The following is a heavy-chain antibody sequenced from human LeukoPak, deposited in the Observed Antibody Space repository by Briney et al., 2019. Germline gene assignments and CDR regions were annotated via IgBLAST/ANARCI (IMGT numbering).Heavy chain of an antibody. CDR1: GYTFTSYG. J-gene: IGHJ4*02. CDR3: ARVLGVSIAAAGTDFDY. Sequence: ASVKVSCKASGYTFTSYGISWVRQAPGQGLEWMGLISAYNGNTNYAQKLQGRVTMTTDTSTSTAYMELRSLRSDDTAVYYCARVLGVSIAAAGTDFDYWGQGTLVTVSS. V-gene: IGHV1-18*01. D-gene: IGHD6-13*01. CDR2: ISAYNGNT.